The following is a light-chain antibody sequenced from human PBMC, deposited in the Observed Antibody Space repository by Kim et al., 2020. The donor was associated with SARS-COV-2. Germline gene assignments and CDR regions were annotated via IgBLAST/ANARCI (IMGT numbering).Light chain of an antibody. CDR1: QTVSTTH. V-gene: IGKV3-20*01. J-gene: IGKJ4*01. CDR3: QQYGGSAT. CDR2: AAS. Sequence: VSAGERATLSCRASQTVSTTHLAWYQQKPGQAPRLLIYAASTRATGIPDRFSGGGSGTDFTLTITRLEPEDFAVYYCQQYGGSATFGGGTKVDIK.